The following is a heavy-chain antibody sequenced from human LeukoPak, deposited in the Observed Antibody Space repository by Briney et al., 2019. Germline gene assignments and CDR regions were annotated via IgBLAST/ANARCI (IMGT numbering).Heavy chain of an antibody. J-gene: IGHJ3*02. Sequence: SETLPLTCTVSGGSISSDYWSWIRQPPGKGLEWIGYIYYSGSTNYNPSLKSRVTISVDTSKNQFSLKLSSVTAADTAVYYCARRRIAAAGYDAFDIWGQGTMVTVSS. CDR2: IYYSGST. V-gene: IGHV4-59*08. D-gene: IGHD6-13*01. CDR3: ARRRIAAAGYDAFDI. CDR1: GGSISSDY.